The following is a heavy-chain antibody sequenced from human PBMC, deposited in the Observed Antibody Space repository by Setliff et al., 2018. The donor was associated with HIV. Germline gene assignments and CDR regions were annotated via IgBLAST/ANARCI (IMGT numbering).Heavy chain of an antibody. J-gene: IGHJ4*02. CDR2: ISSDSSTT. CDR3: ARIPYSDSFFDS. CDR1: GFSFSSYS. D-gene: IGHD4-17*01. V-gene: IGHV3-48*01. Sequence: GESLKISCAASGFSFSSYSSNWVRQAPGKGLEWVSYISSDSSTTYYADSVKGRFTISRDNAKNSLYLQMNSLRAEDTAVYYCARIPYSDSFFDSWGQGTLVTVSS.